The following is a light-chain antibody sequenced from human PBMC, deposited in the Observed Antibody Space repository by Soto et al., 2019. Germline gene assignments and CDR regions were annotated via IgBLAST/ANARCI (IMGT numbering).Light chain of an antibody. CDR2: DAS. Sequence: AIRMTQSPSSFSASTGDRVTITCRASQGISSYLAWYQQKPGKAPKLLIYDASTLQSGVPSRFSGSGSGTEFTLTIRCLQSEDFATYYCQQYYSYPITFGGGNKVEIK. V-gene: IGKV1-8*01. CDR1: QGISSY. J-gene: IGKJ4*01. CDR3: QQYYSYPIT.